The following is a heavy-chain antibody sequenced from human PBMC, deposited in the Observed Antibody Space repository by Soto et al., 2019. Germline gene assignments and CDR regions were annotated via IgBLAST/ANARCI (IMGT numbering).Heavy chain of an antibody. CDR2: IKQDGSEN. Sequence: GGSLRLSCAASGFTFSGYWMSWARQAPGKGLEWVANIKQDGSENYFVDSVKGRFTTSRDNAKNSLYLQMNSLKTDDTAVYYCARRGRRSGNYADAFDIWGQGTMVTV. D-gene: IGHD1-26*01. J-gene: IGHJ3*02. CDR1: GFTFSGYW. V-gene: IGHV3-7*03. CDR3: ARRGRRSGNYADAFDI.